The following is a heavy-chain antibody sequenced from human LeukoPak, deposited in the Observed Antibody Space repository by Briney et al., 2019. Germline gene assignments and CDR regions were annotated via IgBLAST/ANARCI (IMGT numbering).Heavy chain of an antibody. CDR2: ISSSSSYI. CDR3: ARDHAYSGYDFNY. V-gene: IGHV3-21*04. Sequence: GGSLRLSCAASGFTFSSYSMNWVRQAPGRGLEWVSSISSSSSYIYYADSVKGRFTISRDNAKNTLYLQMNSLRAEDTAVYYCARDHAYSGYDFNYWGQGTLVTVSS. J-gene: IGHJ4*02. CDR1: GFTFSSYS. D-gene: IGHD5-12*01.